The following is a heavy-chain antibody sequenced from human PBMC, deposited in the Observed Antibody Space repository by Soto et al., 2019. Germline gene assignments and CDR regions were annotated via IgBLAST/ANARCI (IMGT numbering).Heavy chain of an antibody. Sequence: QVQLVQSGAEVKKPGSSVKVSCKASGGTFSSYAISWVRQAPGQGLEWMGGIIPIFGTANYAQKFQGRVTIPADESTSTAYMELSSLRSEDTAVYYCARDYYDSSGYYYAEYYYYGMDVWGQGTTVTVSS. CDR2: IIPIFGTA. V-gene: IGHV1-69*01. CDR1: GGTFSSYA. J-gene: IGHJ6*02. D-gene: IGHD3-22*01. CDR3: ARDYYDSSGYYYAEYYYYGMDV.